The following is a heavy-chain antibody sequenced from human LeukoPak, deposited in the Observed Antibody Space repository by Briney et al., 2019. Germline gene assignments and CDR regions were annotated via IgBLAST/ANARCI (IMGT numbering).Heavy chain of an antibody. D-gene: IGHD2-15*01. CDR3: ARDLLGYCSGGSCSRPNY. CDR2: INPNSGGT. Sequence: ASVKVSCKSSGYIFTDHFIHWVRQAPGQGLEWMGWINPNSGGTNDAQKFQGRVTMTGDTSIRTAYMELRRLRSDDTAVYYCARDLLGYCSGGSCSRPNYWGQGTLVTVSS. J-gene: IGHJ4*02. V-gene: IGHV1-2*02. CDR1: GYIFTDHF.